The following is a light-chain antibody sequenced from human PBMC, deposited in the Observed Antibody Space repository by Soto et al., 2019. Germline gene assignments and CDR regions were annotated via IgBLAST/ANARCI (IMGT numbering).Light chain of an antibody. V-gene: IGKV3-20*01. CDR1: QSVSSSY. CDR2: GAS. Sequence: EIVLMQSPGTLSLSPGERATLSCSASQSVSSSYLAWYQQKPGQAPRLLIYGASSRATGIPDRFTGSGSGTDFTLTISRLEPEDFAVFYCHQYGSSPQTFGQGTKVDIK. J-gene: IGKJ1*01. CDR3: HQYGSSPQT.